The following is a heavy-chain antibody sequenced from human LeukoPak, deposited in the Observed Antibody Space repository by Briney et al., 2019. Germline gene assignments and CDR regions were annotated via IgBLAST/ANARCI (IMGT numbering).Heavy chain of an antibody. CDR1: GFTFSSYW. D-gene: IGHD2-2*01. CDR2: INSDGSST. Sequence: GGSLRLSCAASGFTFSSYWMHWVRQAPGKGLVWVSRINSDGSSTSYADSAKGRFTISRDNAKNTLYLQMNSLRAEDTAGYYCARDRGYCSSTSCYDNHWGQGTLVTVSS. CDR3: ARDRGYCSSTSCYDNH. V-gene: IGHV3-74*01. J-gene: IGHJ5*02.